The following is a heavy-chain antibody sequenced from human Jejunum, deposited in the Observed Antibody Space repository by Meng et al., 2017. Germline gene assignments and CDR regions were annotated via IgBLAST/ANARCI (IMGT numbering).Heavy chain of an antibody. CDR3: AKRLYSGSYYCLDL. CDR2: ITSGATT. Sequence: GESLKISCAASGFSFRSYAMSWVRQAPGKVLEWVSSITSGATTDYADSVKGRFTTSRDKSNNSLYLQMNSLRAEDTAVYYCAKRLYSGSYYCLDLWGQGTLVTVSS. J-gene: IGHJ4*02. D-gene: IGHD1-26*01. V-gene: IGHV3-23*01. CDR1: GFSFRSYA.